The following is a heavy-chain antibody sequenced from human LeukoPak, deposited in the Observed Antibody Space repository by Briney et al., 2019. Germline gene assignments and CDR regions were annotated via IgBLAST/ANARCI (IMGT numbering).Heavy chain of an antibody. CDR2: IYYSGST. CDR3: ARSASGWTVDY. CDR1: GGSISSYY. V-gene: IGHV4-59*08. Sequence: PSETLSLTCTASGGSISSYYWSWIRQPPGEGLEWVGFIYYSGSTNYNPSLKSRVTISIDTSKNQFSLNLNSVTAADTAVYYCARSASGWTVDYWGQGTLVTVSS. J-gene: IGHJ4*02. D-gene: IGHD6-19*01.